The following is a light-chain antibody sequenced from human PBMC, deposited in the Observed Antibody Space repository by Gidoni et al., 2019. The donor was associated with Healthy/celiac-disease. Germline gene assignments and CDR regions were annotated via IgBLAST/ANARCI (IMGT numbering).Light chain of an antibody. CDR2: DVS. J-gene: IGLJ3*02. CDR3: SSYTSSSTPWV. V-gene: IGLV2-14*01. CDR1: SSDVGGYNY. Sequence: QSALTQPASVSGSPGQSLTTSCTGTSSDVGGYNYVSWYQQHPGKAPRLMIYDVSNRPSGVSNRFSGSKSGNTASLTISGLQAEDEADYYCSSYTSSSTPWVFGGGTKLTVL.